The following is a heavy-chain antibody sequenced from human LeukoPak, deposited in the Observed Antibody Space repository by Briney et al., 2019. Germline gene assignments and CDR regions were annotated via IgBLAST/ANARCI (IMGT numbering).Heavy chain of an antibody. J-gene: IGHJ4*02. V-gene: IGHV4-59*01. Sequence: SQTLSLTCTVSGGSITEYYWSWIRQPPGKGLQWIGYIHNSGSTKSNPSLKSRVTMSVDTSKNQFFLKLASVTAADTAVYYCAKYGLYSFDSWGQGALLSVSS. CDR1: GGSITEYY. CDR3: AKYGLYSFDS. D-gene: IGHD4-17*01. CDR2: IHNSGST.